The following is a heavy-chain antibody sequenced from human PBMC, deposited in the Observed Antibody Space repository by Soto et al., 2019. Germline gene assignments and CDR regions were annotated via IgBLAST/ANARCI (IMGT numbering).Heavy chain of an antibody. CDR1: GGTFSNYA. CDR2: IIPIFGTT. J-gene: IGHJ4*02. D-gene: IGHD6-13*01. Sequence: QVQLVQSGAEVKKPGSSVKVSCKASGGTFSNYAIRWVRQAPGQGLEWMGGIIPIFGTTNYAQRFKGRVTITADESTSTAYMERSSLRSEDTAVYYCARVSSSWYKDYFDYWGQGTLVTVSS. CDR3: ARVSSSWYKDYFDY. V-gene: IGHV1-69*12.